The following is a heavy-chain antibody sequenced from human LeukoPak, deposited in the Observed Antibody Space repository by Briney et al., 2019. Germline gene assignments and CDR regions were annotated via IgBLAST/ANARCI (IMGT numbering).Heavy chain of an antibody. D-gene: IGHD3-16*01. J-gene: IGHJ4*02. V-gene: IGHV3-21*01. Sequence: PGGSLRLSCAASGFTFSSYSMNWVRQAPGQGLEWVSSISSSSSYIYYADSVKGRFTISRDNAKNSLYLQMNSLRAEDTAVYYCARGGRAGYYFDYWGQGTLVTVSS. CDR2: ISSSSSYI. CDR1: GFTFSSYS. CDR3: ARGGRAGYYFDY.